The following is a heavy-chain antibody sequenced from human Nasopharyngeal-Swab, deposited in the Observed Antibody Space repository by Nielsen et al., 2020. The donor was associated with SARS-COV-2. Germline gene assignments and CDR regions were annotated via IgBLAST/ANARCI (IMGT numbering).Heavy chain of an antibody. J-gene: IGHJ4*02. V-gene: IGHV4-59*12. CDR2: FYYRGIT. Sequence: SEPLSLTCTVSGGSISRYYWSWIRQSPGKGREGFGYFYYRGITKYNPALKSRVTILIDTSKNQFSLKLNSVTAADTAVYYCAREVVGGLVDSWGQGTLVTVSS. D-gene: IGHD1-26*01. CDR3: AREVVGGLVDS. CDR1: GGSISRYY.